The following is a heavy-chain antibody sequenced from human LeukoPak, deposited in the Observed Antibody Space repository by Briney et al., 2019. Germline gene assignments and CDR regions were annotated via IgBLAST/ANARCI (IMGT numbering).Heavy chain of an antibody. D-gene: IGHD5-18*01. J-gene: IGHJ4*02. CDR2: ITSDGNNE. CDR3: ARESGALRGYSYGH. V-gene: IGHV3-30*04. Sequence: GGSLRLSCAASGFTFSSYAMHWVRQAPGKGLEWVAIITSDGNNEHYGDSVKGRFTISRDNSENTLYLQMNSLRAEDTALYYCARESGALRGYSYGHWGQGTLVTVSS. CDR1: GFTFSSYA.